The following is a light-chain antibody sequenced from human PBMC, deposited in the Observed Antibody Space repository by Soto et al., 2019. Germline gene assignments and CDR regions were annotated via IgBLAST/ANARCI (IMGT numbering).Light chain of an antibody. J-gene: IGKJ4*01. Sequence: EIVMKQSPATLSVSPGEIATLSCRASQSVNIYLAWYQQKPVQAPRLLIFGASSRATGIPARLSGSGSGTEFNLTISSLQSEDFAVYFCQQYDDWLRLTFGGGTKVEIK. CDR3: QQYDDWLRLT. CDR2: GAS. CDR1: QSVNIY. V-gene: IGKV3D-15*01.